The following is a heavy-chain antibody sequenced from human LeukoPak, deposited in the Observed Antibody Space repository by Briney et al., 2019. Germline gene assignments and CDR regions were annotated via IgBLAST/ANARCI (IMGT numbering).Heavy chain of an antibody. V-gene: IGHV3-23*01. J-gene: IGHJ6*02. CDR3: AKDRDIILTGHGMDV. Sequence: GGSLRLSCAASGFTFPDAWLNWVRQAPGKGLEWVSTIGGLGESTNYADSVKGRFTISRDNSKNTLYLQMNNLRAEDTAVYYCAKDRDIILTGHGMDVWGQGTTVTVSS. D-gene: IGHD3-9*01. CDR1: GFTFPDAW. CDR2: IGGLGEST.